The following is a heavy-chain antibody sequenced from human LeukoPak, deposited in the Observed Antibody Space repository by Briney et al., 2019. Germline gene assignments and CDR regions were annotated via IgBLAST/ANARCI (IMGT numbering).Heavy chain of an antibody. Sequence: GGSLRLSCAASVFTFSSYGMHWVRQAPGKGLEWVAVISYDGSNKYYADSVKGRFTISRDNSKNTLYLQMNSLRAEDTAVYYCAKDSSAYYGGWFDPWGQGTLVTVSS. CDR1: VFTFSSYG. D-gene: IGHD3-22*01. CDR3: AKDSSAYYGGWFDP. CDR2: ISYDGSNK. V-gene: IGHV3-30*18. J-gene: IGHJ5*02.